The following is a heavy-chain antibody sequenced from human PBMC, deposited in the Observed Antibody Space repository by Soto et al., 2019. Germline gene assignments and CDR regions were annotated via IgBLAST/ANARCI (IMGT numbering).Heavy chain of an antibody. CDR3: TRGSPRDTYYYDSSGYYPAYYFDY. Sequence: PGGSLRLSCTASGFTFGDYAMSWFRQAPGKGLEWVGFIRSNLYGATTEYAASVKGRFTISRDDSKSIAYLQMNSLKTEDTAVYHCTRGSPRDTYYYDSSGYYPAYYFDYWGQGTLVTVSS. CDR1: GFTFGDYA. CDR2: IRSNLYGATT. V-gene: IGHV3-49*03. D-gene: IGHD3-22*01. J-gene: IGHJ4*02.